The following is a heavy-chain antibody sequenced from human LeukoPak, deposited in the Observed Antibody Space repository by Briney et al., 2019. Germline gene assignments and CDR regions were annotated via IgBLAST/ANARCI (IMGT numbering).Heavy chain of an antibody. D-gene: IGHD3-16*01. CDR1: GFTFSSYW. CDR2: IYSAGST. V-gene: IGHV3-53*01. J-gene: IGHJ4*02. Sequence: PGGSLRLSCAASGFTFSSYWMSWVRQAPGKGLEWVSFIYSAGSTHYSDSVKGRFTISIDNSKHTLYLQMNSLRAEDTPVYYCASRAGAYTHPYDYWGQGTLVTVS. CDR3: ASRAGAYTHPYDY.